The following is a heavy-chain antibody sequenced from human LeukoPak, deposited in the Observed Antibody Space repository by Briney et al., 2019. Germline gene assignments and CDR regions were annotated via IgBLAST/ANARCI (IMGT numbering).Heavy chain of an antibody. J-gene: IGHJ4*02. CDR1: GGLLCGYY. V-gene: IGHV4-34*01. D-gene: IGHD4-17*01. CDR2: INHSGST. CDR3: ARGRYGFDY. Sequence: PSDTLSLTCAVYGGLLCGYYWRWLPHPPGKGLEWIGEINHSGSTNCNASLKSRDTISVDTSNNQFSLKLSSGTAAVTAVYYCARGRYGFDYWGQGTLVTVSS.